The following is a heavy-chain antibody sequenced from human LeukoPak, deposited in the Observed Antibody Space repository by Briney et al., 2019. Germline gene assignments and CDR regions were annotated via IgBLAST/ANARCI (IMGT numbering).Heavy chain of an antibody. CDR1: GFTFDDYA. D-gene: IGHD4/OR15-4a*01. V-gene: IGHV3-9*01. J-gene: IGHJ6*02. Sequence: PGGSLRLSCAASGFTFDDYAMHWVRQAPGKGLEWVSGISWNSGSIGYADSVKGRFTISRDNAKNSLYLQMNSLRAEDTAVYYCASGGNLVLWDPFGMDVWGQGTTVTVSS. CDR3: ASGGNLVLWDPFGMDV. CDR2: ISWNSGSI.